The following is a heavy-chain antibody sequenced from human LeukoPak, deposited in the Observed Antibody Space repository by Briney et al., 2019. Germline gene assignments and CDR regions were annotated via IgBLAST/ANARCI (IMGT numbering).Heavy chain of an antibody. CDR2: INHSGNT. CDR3: ARYLFVDFSNYDWFAP. Sequence: SETLSLTCAVYGGSISGYNWSWIRQPPGKGLEWIGEINHSGNTNYNPSLKSRVTISLDTSKNQFSLKVTYMTAADTAVYYCARYLFVDFSNYDWFAPWGQGTLVTVSS. V-gene: IGHV4-34*01. D-gene: IGHD4-11*01. CDR1: GGSISGYN. J-gene: IGHJ5*02.